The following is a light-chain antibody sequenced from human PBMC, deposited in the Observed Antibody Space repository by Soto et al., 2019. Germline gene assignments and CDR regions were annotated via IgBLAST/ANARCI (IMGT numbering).Light chain of an antibody. CDR1: QSISSW. CDR2: KAS. V-gene: IGKV1-5*03. CDR3: QQYNSYPLT. Sequence: DIQMTQSPSTLSASVGDRVTITCRSSQSISSWWAWYQQKPGKAPKRLIYKASSLESGVPSRFSGSGSGTEFTLTISSLQPDDFATYYCQQYNSYPLTFGGGTKVEIK. J-gene: IGKJ4*01.